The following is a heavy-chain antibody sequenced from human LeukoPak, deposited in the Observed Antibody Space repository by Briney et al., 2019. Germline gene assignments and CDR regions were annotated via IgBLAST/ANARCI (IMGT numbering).Heavy chain of an antibody. CDR1: GFTFSSYW. CDR2: IKQDGSEK. CDR3: ARVPLDFWSGYSSFYYYYYYMDV. Sequence: GGSLRLSCAASGFTFSSYWMSWVRQAPGKGLEWVANIKQDGSEKYYVDSVKGRFTISRHNAKNSLYLQMNSLRAEDTAVYYCARVPLDFWSGYSSFYYYYYYMDVWGKGTTVTVSS. D-gene: IGHD3-3*01. V-gene: IGHV3-7*01. J-gene: IGHJ6*03.